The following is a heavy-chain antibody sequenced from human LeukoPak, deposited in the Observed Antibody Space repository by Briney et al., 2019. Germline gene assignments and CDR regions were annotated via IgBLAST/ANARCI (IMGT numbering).Heavy chain of an antibody. J-gene: IGHJ3*02. Sequence: SEPLSLTCTVSGGSISRDSYHWSWIRQPPGKGLEWIESMSHSGSAYYSLSLKSRVTISVDTSSNQFSLILSSVTAADSAVYYCSRSLYGDYDAFDIWGQGTLVTVSS. CDR2: MSHSGSA. CDR3: SRSLYGDYDAFDI. D-gene: IGHD4-17*01. V-gene: IGHV4-39*01. CDR1: GGSISRDSYH.